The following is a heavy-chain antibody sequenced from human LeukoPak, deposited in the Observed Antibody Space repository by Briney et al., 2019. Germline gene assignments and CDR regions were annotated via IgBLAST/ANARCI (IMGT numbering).Heavy chain of an antibody. Sequence: GGSLRLSCAASGFTFSSYEMNWVCQAPGKGLEWVSYISSSGSTIYYADSVKGRFTISRDNAKNSLYLQMNSLRAEDTAVYYCARVGLLCFGELFNYYYGMDVWGQGTTVTVSS. CDR1: GFTFSSYE. CDR2: ISSSGSTI. CDR3: ARVGLLCFGELFNYYYGMDV. V-gene: IGHV3-48*03. D-gene: IGHD3-10*01. J-gene: IGHJ6*02.